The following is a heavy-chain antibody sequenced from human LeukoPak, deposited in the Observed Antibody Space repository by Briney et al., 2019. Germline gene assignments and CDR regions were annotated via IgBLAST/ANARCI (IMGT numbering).Heavy chain of an antibody. D-gene: IGHD5-24*01. CDR1: GYTFTGYY. Sequence: ASVKVSCKASGYTFTGYYMHWVRQAPGQGLEWMGWINPNSGGTNYAQKFQGRVTMTRDTSISTAYMELSRLRSEDTAVYYCASVEMATTSYYYYYYMDVWGKGTTVTVSS. J-gene: IGHJ6*03. CDR2: INPNSGGT. V-gene: IGHV1-2*02. CDR3: ASVEMATTSYYYYYYMDV.